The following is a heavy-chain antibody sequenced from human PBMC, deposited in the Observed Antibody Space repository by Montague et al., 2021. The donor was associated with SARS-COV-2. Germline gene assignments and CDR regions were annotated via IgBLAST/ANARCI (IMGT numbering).Heavy chain of an antibody. CDR1: GGSISSGGYY. CDR3: ARVIAGYCSSTSCYTGWFDP. J-gene: IGHJ5*02. V-gene: IGHV4-31*03. Sequence: TLSLTCTVSGGSISSGGYYWSWIRQHPGKGLEWIGYIYYSGSTYYNPSPKSRVTISVDTSKNQFSLKLNSVTAAATSVYYCARVIAGYCSSTSCYTGWFDPWGQGTLVTVSS. CDR2: IYYSGST. D-gene: IGHD2-2*02.